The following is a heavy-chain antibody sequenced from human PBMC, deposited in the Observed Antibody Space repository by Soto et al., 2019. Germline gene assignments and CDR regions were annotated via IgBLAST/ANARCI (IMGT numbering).Heavy chain of an antibody. D-gene: IGHD3-22*01. CDR2: ISGGGGST. CDR1: GFTFTGYV. J-gene: IGHJ4*02. CDR3: AKTYYYDSSGYYFEKYYFDY. Sequence: GGSLRLSCATSGFTFTGYVMSWVRQAPGKGLEWVAAISGGGGSTYYAASVKGRFTISRDKSMSTLSLQMNSLRAEDTAVYYCAKTYYYDSSGYYFEKYYFDYWGQGTLVTVSS. V-gene: IGHV3-23*01.